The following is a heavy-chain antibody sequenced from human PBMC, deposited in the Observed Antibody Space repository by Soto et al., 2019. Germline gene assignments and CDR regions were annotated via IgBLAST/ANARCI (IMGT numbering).Heavy chain of an antibody. J-gene: IGHJ4*02. CDR3: ARVATMVRGGGYYFDY. CDR1: GGSISSGGYS. CDR2: IYHSGST. D-gene: IGHD3-10*01. Sequence: QLQLQESGSGLVKPSQTLSLTCAVSGGSISSGGYSWSWIRQPPGKGLEWIGYIYHSGSTYYNPSLKSRVTKPVDRSKNQFSLKLSSVTAADTAVYYCARVATMVRGGGYYFDYWGQGTLVTVSS. V-gene: IGHV4-30-2*01.